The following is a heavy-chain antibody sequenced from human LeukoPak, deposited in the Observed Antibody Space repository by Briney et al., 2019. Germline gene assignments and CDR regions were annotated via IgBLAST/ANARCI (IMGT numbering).Heavy chain of an antibody. CDR3: ARRGKRYYGDEGYCDY. V-gene: IGHV4-61*01. CDR1: GGSINTGSYY. D-gene: IGHD1-26*01. Sequence: SETLSLTCTVSGGSINTGSYYWSWIRQPPGKGLEWIGYIYHTGNTNYDPSLKGRVTISVDTSKNQFSLKLTSVTAADTAVYYCARRGKRYYGDEGYCDYWRRGTLATVS. CDR2: IYHTGNT. J-gene: IGHJ4*02.